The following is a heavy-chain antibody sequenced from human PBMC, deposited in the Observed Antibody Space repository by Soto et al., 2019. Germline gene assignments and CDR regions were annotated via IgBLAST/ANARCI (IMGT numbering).Heavy chain of an antibody. CDR3: AREDSIIIPAVSDF. V-gene: IGHV3-21*01. J-gene: IGHJ4*02. CDR2: ISKSDYT. D-gene: IGHD2-2*01. Sequence: NPGWSLRLSCTVSGFAFNNYGINWVRQAPGKGLEWVSSISKSDYTYYSDSVKGRFTISRDNAKNSVSLQMNTLRVEDTAVYYCAREDSIIIPAVSDFWGQGTLVTASS. CDR1: GFAFNNYG.